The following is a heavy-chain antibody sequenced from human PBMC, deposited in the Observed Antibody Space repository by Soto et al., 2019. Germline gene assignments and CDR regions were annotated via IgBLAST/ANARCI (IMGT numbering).Heavy chain of an antibody. CDR1: GYTFTSYG. Sequence: ASVKVSCKASGYTFTSYGISWVRQAPGQGLEWMGWISAYNGNTNYAQKLQGRVTMTTDTSTSTAYMELRSLRSDDTAVYYCARPPSLRYSSSCISVDNGVQGTLVTVTS. CDR2: ISAYNGNT. V-gene: IGHV1-18*01. D-gene: IGHD6-13*01. CDR3: ARPPSLRYSSSCISVDN. J-gene: IGHJ4*02.